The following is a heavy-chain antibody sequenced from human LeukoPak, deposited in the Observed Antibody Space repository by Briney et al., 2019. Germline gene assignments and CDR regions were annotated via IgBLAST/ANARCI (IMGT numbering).Heavy chain of an antibody. D-gene: IGHD3-3*01. CDR1: GGSITTHANY. J-gene: IGHJ4*02. Sequence: SETLSLTCTVSGGSITTHANYWAWIRQPPGRGLEWIGCVHYTGNTYSNTSLKSRVTMSVDTSKNQFSLNLSSVTAADTAVYYCARRSGVWYFDYWGQGTLVTVSS. V-gene: IGHV4-39*01. CDR3: ARRSGVWYFDY. CDR2: VHYTGNT.